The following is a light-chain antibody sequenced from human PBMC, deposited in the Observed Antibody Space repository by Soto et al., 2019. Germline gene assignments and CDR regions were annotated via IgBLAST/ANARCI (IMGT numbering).Light chain of an antibody. Sequence: EIVLTQSPGTLSLSPGERATLSCRASQIVSSGYLAWYQRRPGQAPRLLIYLASTRATGIPDRFSGSGSGTDFTLTISRLEPEDFAVYYCQQYGSSVRTFGQGTKVDIK. CDR3: QQYGSSVRT. V-gene: IGKV3-20*01. J-gene: IGKJ1*01. CDR1: QIVSSGY. CDR2: LAS.